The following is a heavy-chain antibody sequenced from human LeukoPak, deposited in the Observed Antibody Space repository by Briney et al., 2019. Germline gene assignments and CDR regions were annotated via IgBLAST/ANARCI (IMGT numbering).Heavy chain of an antibody. D-gene: IGHD3-22*01. J-gene: IGHJ4*02. CDR1: GGSISSSSYY. V-gene: IGHV4-61*01. Sequence: PSETLSLTCTVSGGSISSSSYYWSWIRQPPGKGLEWIGYIYDSGSTNYNPSLESRVTISLDTSKNQFSLKLSSVTAADTAVYYCARGHYYDSIRFDFWGQGTLVTVSS. CDR2: IYDSGST. CDR3: ARGHYYDSIRFDF.